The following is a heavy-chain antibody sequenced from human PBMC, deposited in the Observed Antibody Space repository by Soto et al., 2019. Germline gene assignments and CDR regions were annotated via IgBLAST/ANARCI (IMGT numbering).Heavy chain of an antibody. CDR3: AKDGGWSLAVAGLFDY. CDR2: ISGSGGRT. CDR1: GFTFGDYA. Sequence: GGSLRLSCAASGFTFGDYAMHWLRHIPGKGLEWVSGISGSGGRTYYADSVKGRFTISRDNGKNTLYLQMKGLRVEDTALYYCAKDGGWSLAVAGLFDYWGPGAQVTVSS. J-gene: IGHJ4*02. D-gene: IGHD6-19*01. V-gene: IGHV3-23*01.